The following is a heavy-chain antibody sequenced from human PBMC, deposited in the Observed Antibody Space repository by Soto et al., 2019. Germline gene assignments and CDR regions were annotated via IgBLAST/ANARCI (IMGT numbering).Heavy chain of an antibody. D-gene: IGHD4-17*01. CDR3: ARGGQSWDYELVYYYYGMDV. CDR1: GGSISSGDYY. J-gene: IGHJ6*02. CDR2: IYYSGST. Sequence: SETLSLTCTVSGGSISSGDYYWSWIRQPPGKGLEWIGYIYYSGSTYYNPSLKSRVTISVDTSKNQFSLKLSSVTAADTAVYYCARGGQSWDYELVYYYYGMDVWGQGTTVTVSS. V-gene: IGHV4-30-4*01.